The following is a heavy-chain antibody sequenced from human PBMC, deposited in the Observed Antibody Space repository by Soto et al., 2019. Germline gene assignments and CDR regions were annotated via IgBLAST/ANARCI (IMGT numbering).Heavy chain of an antibody. V-gene: IGHV3-74*01. J-gene: IGHJ3*02. D-gene: IGHD4-17*01. CDR3: ARGHDYGDSDAFDI. Sequence: EVQLVESGGGLVQPGGSLRLSCAASGFTFSSYWMHWVRQAPGMGLVWVSRINSDGGSTSYADSVKGRCTISRDNAKNTLYLQMNSLRAKDTAVYYCARGHDYGDSDAFDIWGQGTMVTVSS. CDR1: GFTFSSYW. CDR2: INSDGGST.